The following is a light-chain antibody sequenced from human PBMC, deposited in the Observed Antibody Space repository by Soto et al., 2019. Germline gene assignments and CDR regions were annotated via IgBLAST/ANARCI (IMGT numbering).Light chain of an antibody. CDR3: SSYSSTNTLV. J-gene: IGLJ1*01. Sequence: QSVLTQPASVSGSPGQSITISCTGTSSDVGDYPYVSWYQQHPGKVPKLIIYEVTNRPSGVTSRFSGSTSENTASLTISGLQAEDEADYYCSSYSSTNTLVFGSGTKVTVL. V-gene: IGLV2-14*01. CDR2: EVT. CDR1: SSDVGDYPY.